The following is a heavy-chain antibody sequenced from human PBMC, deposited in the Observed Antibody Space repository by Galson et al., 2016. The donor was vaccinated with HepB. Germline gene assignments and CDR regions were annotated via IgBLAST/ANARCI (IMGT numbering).Heavy chain of an antibody. Sequence: SLRLSCAASGFTFSSFWMTWVRQVPGKGLEWVANIKRDASETHYVDFVKGRFNISRDKARNSLYLQMNSLRAEDTAVYYCARESEVAARRHFDNWGQGTLVTVSS. D-gene: IGHD6-25*01. CDR1: GFTFSSFW. J-gene: IGHJ4*02. CDR3: ARESEVAARRHFDN. CDR2: IKRDASET. V-gene: IGHV3-7*01.